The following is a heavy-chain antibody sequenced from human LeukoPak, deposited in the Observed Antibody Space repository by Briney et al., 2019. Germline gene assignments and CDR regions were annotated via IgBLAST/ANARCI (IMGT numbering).Heavy chain of an antibody. Sequence: ASVKVSCKASGGTFSSYAISWVRQAPGQGLEWMGGIIPIFGTANYAQKFQGRVTITADESMSTAYMELSSLRSEDTAVYYCAREGDIVVVRPDYYYGMDVWGQGTTVTVSS. CDR1: GGTFSSYA. CDR3: AREGDIVVVRPDYYYGMDV. J-gene: IGHJ6*02. D-gene: IGHD2-2*01. CDR2: IIPIFGTA. V-gene: IGHV1-69*13.